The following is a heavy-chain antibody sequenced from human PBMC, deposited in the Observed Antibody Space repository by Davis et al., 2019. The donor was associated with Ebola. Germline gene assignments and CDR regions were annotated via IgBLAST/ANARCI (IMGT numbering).Heavy chain of an antibody. J-gene: IGHJ4*02. D-gene: IGHD6-13*01. V-gene: IGHV3-30*04. CDR2: ISYDGSNI. CDR1: GFTFSRFP. Sequence: PGGSLRLSCAASGFTFSRFPMHWVRQAPGKGLEWVALISYDGSNIYYADSVKGRFTISRDNSKNTIYLQMNSLRDDDTAVYYCARDFGLAAAGTAFDYWGQGALVIVSS. CDR3: ARDFGLAAAGTAFDY.